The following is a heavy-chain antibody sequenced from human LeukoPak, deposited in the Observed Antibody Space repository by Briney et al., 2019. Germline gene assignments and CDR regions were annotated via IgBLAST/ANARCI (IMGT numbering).Heavy chain of an antibody. D-gene: IGHD4-17*01. CDR1: GFTFTSSA. J-gene: IGHJ4*02. CDR2: IVVGSGNT. Sequence: GTSVKVSCKASGFTFTSSAVHWVRHARGQRLEWIGWIVVGSGNTHYAQKFQERVTITRDMSTSTAYMELSSLRSEETAVYYCAADPVHYGDYDFDYWGQGTLVTVSS. V-gene: IGHV1-58*01. CDR3: AADPVHYGDYDFDY.